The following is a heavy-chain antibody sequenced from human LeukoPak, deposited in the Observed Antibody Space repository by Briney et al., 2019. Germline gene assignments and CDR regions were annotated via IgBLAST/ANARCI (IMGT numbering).Heavy chain of an antibody. CDR1: GYTLTELS. Sequence: ASVKVSCKVSGYTLTELSMHWVRRAPGKGLEWMGGFDPEDGETIYAQRFQGRVTMTEDTSTDTAYMELSSLRSEDTAVYYCATDLPSGGYQDWGQGTLVTVSS. D-gene: IGHD1-26*01. J-gene: IGHJ4*02. V-gene: IGHV1-24*01. CDR2: FDPEDGET. CDR3: ATDLPSGGYQD.